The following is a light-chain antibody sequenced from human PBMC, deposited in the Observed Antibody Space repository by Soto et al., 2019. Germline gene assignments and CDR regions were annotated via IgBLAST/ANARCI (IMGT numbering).Light chain of an antibody. J-gene: IGLJ1*01. V-gene: IGLV2-14*01. CDR2: DVS. Sequence: QSALTQPASVSGSPGQSITISCTGTSSDVGGYNYVSWYQQHPGKAHKLMIYDVSNRPSGVSNRFPGSKSGHTASLTISGLQAEDEADYYCSSYTSSSTLVFGTGTKVTVL. CDR3: SSYTSSSTLV. CDR1: SSDVGGYNY.